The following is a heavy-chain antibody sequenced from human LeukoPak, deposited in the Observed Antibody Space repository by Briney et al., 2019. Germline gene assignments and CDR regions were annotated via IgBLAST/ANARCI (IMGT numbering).Heavy chain of an antibody. CDR2: IHHSGST. CDR3: ARETTLDI. V-gene: IGHV4-4*02. CDR1: GGSISSSNW. J-gene: IGHJ3*02. Sequence: PSETLSLTCAVSGGSISSSNWWSWVRQPPGKGLEWIGEIHHSGSTNYNPSLKSRVTISVDTSKNQFSLKLSSVTAADTAVYYCARETTLDIWGQGTMVTVSS. D-gene: IGHD1-14*01.